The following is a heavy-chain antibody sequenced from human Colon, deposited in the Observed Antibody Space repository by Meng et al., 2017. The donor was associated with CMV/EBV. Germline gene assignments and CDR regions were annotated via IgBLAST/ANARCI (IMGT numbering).Heavy chain of an antibody. V-gene: IGHV3-64*02. Sequence: GGSLRLSCAASGFSFSNAIMHWVRQAPGRGLEFVSAIDASGDSKYYADSVKGRFAICRDNSKNTLYLEMGSLRPEDMAIYFCASESGSSGREGYFDYWGQGTLVTVSS. CDR2: IDASGDSK. CDR3: ASESGSSGREGYFDY. J-gene: IGHJ4*02. D-gene: IGHD6-19*01. CDR1: GFSFSNAI.